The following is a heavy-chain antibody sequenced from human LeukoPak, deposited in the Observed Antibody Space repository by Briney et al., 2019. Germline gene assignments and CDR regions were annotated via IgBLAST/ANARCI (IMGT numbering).Heavy chain of an antibody. CDR1: GGTFSSYA. V-gene: IGHV1-69*13. Sequence: ASVKVSCKASGGTFSSYAISWVRQAPGQGLEWMGGIIPIFGTANYAQKFQGRVTITAYESTSTAYMELSSLRSEDTAVYYCARDGLAYCGGDCYDAFDIWGQGTMVTVSS. CDR2: IIPIFGTA. D-gene: IGHD2-21*02. CDR3: ARDGLAYCGGDCYDAFDI. J-gene: IGHJ3*02.